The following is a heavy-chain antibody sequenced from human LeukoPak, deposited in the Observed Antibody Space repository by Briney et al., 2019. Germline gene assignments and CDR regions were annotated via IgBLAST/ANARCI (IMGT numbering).Heavy chain of an antibody. CDR3: ARDGYSYAYFDY. V-gene: IGHV3-33*01. D-gene: IGHD5-18*01. J-gene: IGHJ4*02. CDR2: IWYDGSNK. Sequence: PGRSLRLSCAASGFTFSSYGMHWVRQAPGKGLEWAAVIWYDGSNKYYADSVKGRFTISRDNSKNTLYLQMNSLRAEDTAVYYCARDGYSYAYFDYWGQGTLVTVSS. CDR1: GFTFSSYG.